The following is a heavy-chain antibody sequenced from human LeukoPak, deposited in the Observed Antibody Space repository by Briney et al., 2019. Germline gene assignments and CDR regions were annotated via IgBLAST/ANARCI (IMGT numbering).Heavy chain of an antibody. CDR1: GGSFSGYY. J-gene: IGHJ6*03. D-gene: IGHD3-3*01. CDR2: INHSGST. Sequence: PSETLSLTCAVYGGSFSGYYWSWIRQPPGKGLEWIGEINHSGSTNYNPSLKSRVTISVDTSKNQFSLKLSSVTAADTAVYYCPRGPLLRFLEWLPYYYYYMDVWGKGTTVTVSS. CDR3: PRGPLLRFLEWLPYYYYYMDV. V-gene: IGHV4-34*01.